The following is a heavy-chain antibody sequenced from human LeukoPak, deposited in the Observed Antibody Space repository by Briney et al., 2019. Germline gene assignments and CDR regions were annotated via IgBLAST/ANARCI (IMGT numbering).Heavy chain of an antibody. CDR1: GFTFSSYA. CDR2: ISYDGSNK. CDR3: TSGCGAGY. V-gene: IGHV3-30-3*01. D-gene: IGHD2-21*01. Sequence: GGSLRLSGAASGFTFSSYAMHWVRQAPDKGLEWVAVISYDGSNKYYADSVKGRFTISRDNSKNTLYLQMNSLRAEDTAVYYCTSGCGAGYWGQGTMVTVSS. J-gene: IGHJ4*02.